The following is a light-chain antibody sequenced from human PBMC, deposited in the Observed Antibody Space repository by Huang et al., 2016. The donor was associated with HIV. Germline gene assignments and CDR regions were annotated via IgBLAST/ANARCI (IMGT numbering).Light chain of an antibody. J-gene: IGKJ3*01. CDR2: ETS. Sequence: EIVLTQSPATLSLSPGERATLSCKASQSVSSSLAWYQQNPGQAPRLLIYETSNRATGIPARFSGSESGTDFTLTISSLEPEDFAVYYCQQRSNWPLFTFGPGTKVDIK. CDR1: QSVSSS. CDR3: QQRSNWPLFT. V-gene: IGKV3-11*01.